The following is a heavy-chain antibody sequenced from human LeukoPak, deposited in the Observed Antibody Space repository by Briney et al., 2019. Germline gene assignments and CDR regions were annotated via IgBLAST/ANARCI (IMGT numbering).Heavy chain of an antibody. J-gene: IGHJ4*02. CDR1: GFTSSSYW. Sequence: GGSLRLSCAASGFTSSSYWMSWVRQAPGQGLEWVANIKQDGSEKYYVDSVKGRFTISRDNAKNSLYLQMNSLRAEDTAVYYCARGLAFDYWGQGTLVTVSS. CDR2: IKQDGSEK. CDR3: ARGLAFDY. V-gene: IGHV3-7*04.